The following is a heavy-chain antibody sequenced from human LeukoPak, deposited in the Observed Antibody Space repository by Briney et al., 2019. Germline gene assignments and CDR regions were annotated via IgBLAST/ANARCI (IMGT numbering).Heavy chain of an antibody. D-gene: IGHD6-19*01. CDR1: GFTFDDYA. CDR2: ISWNSGSI. Sequence: GGSLRLSCAASGFTFDDYAMHWVRQAPGKGLEWVSGISWNSGSIGYADSVKGRFIISRDNAKNSLYLQMNSLRAEDTALYYCAKDSSGWPSNPNAFDIWGQGTMVTVSS. J-gene: IGHJ3*02. V-gene: IGHV3-9*01. CDR3: AKDSSGWPSNPNAFDI.